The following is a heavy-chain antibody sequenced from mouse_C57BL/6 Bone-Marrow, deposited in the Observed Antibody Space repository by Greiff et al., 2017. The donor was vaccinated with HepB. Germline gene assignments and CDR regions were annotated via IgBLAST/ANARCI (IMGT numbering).Heavy chain of an antibody. CDR2: INPYNGDT. Sequence: EVKLQESGPELVKPGDSVKISCKASGYSFTGYFMNWVMQSHGKSLEWIGRINPYNGDTFYNQKFKGKATLTVDKSSSPAHMELRSLTSEDSAVYYCARQGRYLQAMDYWGQGTSVTVSS. CDR3: ARQGRYLQAMDY. J-gene: IGHJ4*01. D-gene: IGHD6-1*01. V-gene: IGHV1-20*01. CDR1: GYSFTGYF.